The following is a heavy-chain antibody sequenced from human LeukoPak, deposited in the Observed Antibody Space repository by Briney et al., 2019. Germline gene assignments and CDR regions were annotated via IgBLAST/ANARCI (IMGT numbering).Heavy chain of an antibody. Sequence: GGSLRLSCAASGFTFSSYAMSWVRQAPGKGLEWVSAISGSGGSTYYADSVKGRFTISRDNSKNTLYLQMNSLRAEDTAVYYCAKGTGYSYGQGGYYFDYWGQGTLVTVSS. J-gene: IGHJ4*02. CDR2: ISGSGGST. V-gene: IGHV3-23*01. CDR1: GFTFSSYA. CDR3: AKGTGYSYGQGGYYFDY. D-gene: IGHD5-18*01.